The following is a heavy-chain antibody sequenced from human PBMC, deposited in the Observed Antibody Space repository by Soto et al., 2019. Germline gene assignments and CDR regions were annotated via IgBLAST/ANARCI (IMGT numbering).Heavy chain of an antibody. D-gene: IGHD5-18*01. V-gene: IGHV3-30-3*01. Sequence: QVQLVESGGGVVQPGRSLRLSCAASGFTFSSYAMHWVRQAPGKGLEWVAVISYDGSNKYYADSVKGRFTISRDNSKNTLYLQMNSLRAEDTAVYYCARVEVGSYGWENYYYGMDVWGQGTTVTVSS. CDR2: ISYDGSNK. J-gene: IGHJ6*02. CDR3: ARVEVGSYGWENYYYGMDV. CDR1: GFTFSSYA.